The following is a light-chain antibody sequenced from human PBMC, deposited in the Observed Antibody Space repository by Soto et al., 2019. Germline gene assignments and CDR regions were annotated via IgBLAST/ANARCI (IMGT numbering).Light chain of an antibody. CDR3: QTWDDTAGLV. Sequence: SYELTQPPSVSVSPGQTASIPCSGDKWGDRYACWYQQKPGQSPVLVIYLDTKRPSGIPVRFSRSNSGNTATMTISGTQAMDDADYYCQTWDDTAGLVFGGGTKLTVL. CDR1: KWGDRY. J-gene: IGLJ2*01. V-gene: IGLV3-1*01. CDR2: LDT.